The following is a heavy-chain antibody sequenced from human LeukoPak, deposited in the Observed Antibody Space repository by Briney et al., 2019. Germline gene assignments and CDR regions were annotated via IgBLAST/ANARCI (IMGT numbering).Heavy chain of an antibody. CDR3: ARALTTLTYEGY. CDR1: GFTFSSYT. Sequence: GGSLRLSCATSGFTFSSYTMHWIRQAPGKGLEWVSSISGSNSYIFYADSVKGRFTVSRDNAKDSLYLQMNSLRAEDTAVYYCARALTTLTYEGYWGQGTLVTVSS. CDR2: ISGSNSYI. J-gene: IGHJ4*02. D-gene: IGHD1-1*01. V-gene: IGHV3-21*01.